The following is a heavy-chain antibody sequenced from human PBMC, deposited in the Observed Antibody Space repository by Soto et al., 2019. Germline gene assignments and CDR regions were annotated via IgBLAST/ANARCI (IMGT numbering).Heavy chain of an antibody. J-gene: IGHJ4*02. CDR3: ARSLSYYYDSSGYYSD. CDR2: INHSGST. D-gene: IGHD3-22*01. V-gene: IGHV4-34*01. Sequence: SETLSLTCAVYGGSFSGYYWSWIRQPPGKGLEWIGEINHSGSTNYNPSLKSRVTISVDTSKNQFSLKLSSVTAADTAVYYCARSLSYYYDSSGYYSDWGQGTLVTVSS. CDR1: GGSFSGYY.